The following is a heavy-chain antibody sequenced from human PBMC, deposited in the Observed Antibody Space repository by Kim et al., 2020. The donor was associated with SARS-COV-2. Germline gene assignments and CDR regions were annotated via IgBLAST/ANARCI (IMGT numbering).Heavy chain of an antibody. CDR3: ARELHDYSNRDYFDY. CDR1: GGSISSYY. V-gene: IGHV4-4*07. Sequence: SETLSLTCTVSGGSISSYYWSWIRQPAGKGLEWIGRIYTSGSTNYNPSLKIRVTMSVDTSKNQFYLKLSSVTAADTAVYYCARELHDYSNRDYFDYWGQGTLVTVSS. CDR2: IYTSGST. D-gene: IGHD4-4*01. J-gene: IGHJ4*02.